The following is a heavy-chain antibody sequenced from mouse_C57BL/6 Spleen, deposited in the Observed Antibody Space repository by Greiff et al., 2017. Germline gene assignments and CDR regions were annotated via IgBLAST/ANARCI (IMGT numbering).Heavy chain of an antibody. J-gene: IGHJ4*01. CDR3: ARGLLRSVAGAMDY. Sequence: VQLQQSGPELVKPGASVKISCKASGYTFTDYYMNWVKQSHGKSLEWIGDINPNNGGTSYNQKFKGKATLTVDKSSSTAYMELRSLTSEDSAVYYCARGLLRSVAGAMDYWGKGTSATVSS. V-gene: IGHV1-26*01. CDR2: INPNNGGT. D-gene: IGHD1-1*01. CDR1: GYTFTDYY.